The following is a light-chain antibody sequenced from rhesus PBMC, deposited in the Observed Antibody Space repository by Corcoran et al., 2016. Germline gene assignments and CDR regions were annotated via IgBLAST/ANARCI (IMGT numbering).Light chain of an antibody. CDR3: QQYSDWPLT. V-gene: IGKV3S9*01. J-gene: IGKJ4*01. CDR2: GTS. CDR1: QSVINY. Sequence: EIVMTQSPATLSLSPGERAALSCRASQSVINYVAWYQQKPGQAPRLLIYGTSIRATGMPDRVSGSGSGTDFTLRSSSLEPEDFVVYFCQQYSDWPLTFGGGTKVEVK.